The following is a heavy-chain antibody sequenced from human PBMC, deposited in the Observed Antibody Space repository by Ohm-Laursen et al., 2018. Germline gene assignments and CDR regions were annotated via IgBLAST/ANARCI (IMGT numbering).Heavy chain of an antibody. CDR1: GFTFSTYA. V-gene: IGHV3-23*01. J-gene: IGHJ5*02. Sequence: SLRLSCAASGFTFSTYAMNRVRQAPGKGLEWVSGISGSGDNTYYADSVKGRFTISRDSSENTVYFQMNDLRAEDTALYYCAKARSAVVFAASNHWGQGALVIVSS. CDR2: ISGSGDNT. D-gene: IGHD2-15*01. CDR3: AKARSAVVFAASNH.